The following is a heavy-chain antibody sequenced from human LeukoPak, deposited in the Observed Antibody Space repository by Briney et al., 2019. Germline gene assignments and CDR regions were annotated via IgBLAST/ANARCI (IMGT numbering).Heavy chain of an antibody. Sequence: GGSLRLSCAASGLTFSRCAMHWVRQAPGKGLEWVAVILSDGSNKYYADSVKGRFTISRDNSKDTLYLQMNSLRAEDTAVYCCATGVTSDSYLFNSYLFNYWGQGTLVTVSS. D-gene: IGHD4-23*01. V-gene: IGHV3-33*01. CDR3: ATGVTSDSYLFNSYLFNY. J-gene: IGHJ4*02. CDR1: GLTFSRCA. CDR2: ILSDGSNK.